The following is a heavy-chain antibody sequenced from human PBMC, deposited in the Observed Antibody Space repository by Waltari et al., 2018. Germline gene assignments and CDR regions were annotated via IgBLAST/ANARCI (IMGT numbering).Heavy chain of an antibody. V-gene: IGHV1-69*12. CDR2: IIPIFGTA. D-gene: IGHD2-21*02. CDR1: GVTSSRYA. CDR3: ARTNSGGNFFFDY. Sequence: QVQLVQSGAEVQTPGSSVKVSCKAPGVTSSRYAICWVRQAPGQGLEWMGGIIPIFGTANYAQKFQGRVTITADESTSTAYMELSSLRSEDTAVYYCARTNSGGNFFFDYWGQGTLVTVSS. J-gene: IGHJ4*02.